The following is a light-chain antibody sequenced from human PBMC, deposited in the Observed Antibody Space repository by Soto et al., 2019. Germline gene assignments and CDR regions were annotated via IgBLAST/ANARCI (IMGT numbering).Light chain of an antibody. V-gene: IGKV3-15*01. Sequence: EIVMTQSPATLSVSPGERATFSCRASQSVSCSLAWYQQKPGQAPRLLIYGASTRATGIPARFSGSGSGTEFTLTISSLQSEDFAVYYCQQYNNWPPLTFGGGTKEEI. CDR2: GAS. CDR3: QQYNNWPPLT. CDR1: QSVSCS. J-gene: IGKJ4*01.